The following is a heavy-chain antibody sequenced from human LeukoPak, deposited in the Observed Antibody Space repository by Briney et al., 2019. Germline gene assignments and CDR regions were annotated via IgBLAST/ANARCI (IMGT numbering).Heavy chain of an antibody. CDR1: GFTFSSYW. Sequence: GGSLRLSCAASGFTFSSYWMNWVRQAPGKGLEWVANIKQDGSEKYYVDSVKGRFTISRDNAKSSLYLQLNSLRAEDTGVYYCAREGSRSYWGQGTLVTVSS. CDR2: IKQDGSEK. CDR3: AREGSRSY. J-gene: IGHJ4*02. V-gene: IGHV3-7*01.